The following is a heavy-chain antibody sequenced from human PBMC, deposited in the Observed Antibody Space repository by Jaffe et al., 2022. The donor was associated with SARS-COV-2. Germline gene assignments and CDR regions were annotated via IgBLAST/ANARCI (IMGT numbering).Heavy chain of an antibody. J-gene: IGHJ4*02. CDR1: GFTFSSYW. D-gene: IGHD4-4*01. CDR2: IKQDGSEK. CDR3: ARDLTTVTTFFGCFDY. V-gene: IGHV3-7*01. Sequence: EVQLVESGGGLVQPGGSLRLSCAASGFTFSSYWMSWVRQAPGKGLEWVANIKQDGSEKYYVDSVKGRFTISRDNAKNSLYLQMNSLRAEDTAVYYCARDLTTVTTFFGCFDYWGQGTLVTVSS.